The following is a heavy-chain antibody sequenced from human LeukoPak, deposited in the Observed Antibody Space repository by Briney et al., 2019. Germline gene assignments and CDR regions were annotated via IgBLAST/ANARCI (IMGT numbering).Heavy chain of an antibody. V-gene: IGHV3-23*01. CDR3: AKFYDILTSYFDY. CDR2: ISGGGGST. Sequence: GGSLRLSCTASGFSFSSAWMSWVRQSPGKGLEWVSAISGGGGSTYYAYYTDSVKGRFTISRDNSKNTLYLQMNSLRAEDTAVYYCAKFYDILTSYFDYWGQGTLVTVSS. J-gene: IGHJ4*02. D-gene: IGHD3-9*01. CDR1: GFSFSSAW.